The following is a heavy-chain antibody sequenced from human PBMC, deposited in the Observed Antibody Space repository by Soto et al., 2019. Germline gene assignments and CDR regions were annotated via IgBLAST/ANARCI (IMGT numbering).Heavy chain of an antibody. CDR2: IYYSGST. CDR1: GGSISSSSYY. CDR3: ARHPRVYAISNWFDP. V-gene: IGHV4-39*01. Sequence: SETLSLTCTVSGGSISSSSYYWGWIRQPPGKGLEWIGSIYYSGSTYYNPSLKSRVTISVDTSKNQFSLKLSSVTAADTAVYYCARHPRVYAISNWFDPWGQGTLVTVSS. J-gene: IGHJ5*02. D-gene: IGHD2-8*01.